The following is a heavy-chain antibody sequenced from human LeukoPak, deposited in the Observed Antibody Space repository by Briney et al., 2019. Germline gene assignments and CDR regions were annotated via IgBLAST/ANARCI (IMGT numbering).Heavy chain of an antibody. CDR1: GGSMNSYY. Sequence: SETLSLTCTVSGGSMNSYYWSWIRQPPGKGLEWIGYIYYSGSTNCNPSVKSRVAMSVDTSKKQFSLKLSSLTAADTAVYYCARGGTAVIAPYAFDIWGQGTMVTVSS. J-gene: IGHJ3*02. CDR2: IYYSGST. D-gene: IGHD4-23*01. CDR3: ARGGTAVIAPYAFDI. V-gene: IGHV4-59*01.